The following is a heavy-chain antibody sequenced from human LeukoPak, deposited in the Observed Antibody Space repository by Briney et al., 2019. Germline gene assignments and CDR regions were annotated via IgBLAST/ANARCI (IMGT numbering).Heavy chain of an antibody. CDR2: IYYSGST. J-gene: IGHJ4*02. D-gene: IGHD3-22*01. V-gene: IGHV4-59*01. Sequence: SETLSLTCTVSGGSISSYYWSWIRQPPGKGLEWIGYIYYSGSTNYNPSLKSRVTISVDTSKNQFSLKLSSVTAADTAVYYCARSEIDMYYYDSSGYYFDYWGQGTLVTVSS. CDR1: GGSISSYY. CDR3: ARSEIDMYYYDSSGYYFDY.